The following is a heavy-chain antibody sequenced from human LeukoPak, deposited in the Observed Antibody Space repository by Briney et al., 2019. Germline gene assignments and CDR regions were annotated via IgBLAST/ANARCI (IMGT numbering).Heavy chain of an antibody. Sequence: GGSLRLSCAASGFTFSSYSMNWVRQAPGKGLEWVSYISSSSSNKYYADSVKGRFTISRDNAKNSLYLQMNSLRAEDTAVYYCARDRIAVAGQYYFDYWGQGTLVTVSS. V-gene: IGHV3-48*01. CDR1: GFTFSSYS. CDR2: ISSSSSNK. J-gene: IGHJ4*02. D-gene: IGHD6-19*01. CDR3: ARDRIAVAGQYYFDY.